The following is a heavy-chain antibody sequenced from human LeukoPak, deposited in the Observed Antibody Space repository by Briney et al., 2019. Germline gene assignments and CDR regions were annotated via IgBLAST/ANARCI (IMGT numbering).Heavy chain of an antibody. CDR1: GGSMSSSSYY. Sequence: SETLSLTCTVSGGSMSSSSYYRGWIRQSPGKGLEWIGSIYYSGANHYNPSLKRRVTMSVDTSKNQFSVKLTSVTATDTAVYYCVRVRGYWLVRGYLDYWGQETQVTVSS. D-gene: IGHD6-19*01. CDR2: IYYSGAN. V-gene: IGHV4-39*02. J-gene: IGHJ4*02. CDR3: VRVRGYWLVRGYLDY.